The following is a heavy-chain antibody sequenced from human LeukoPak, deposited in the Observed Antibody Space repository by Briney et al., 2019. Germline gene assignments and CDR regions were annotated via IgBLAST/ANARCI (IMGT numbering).Heavy chain of an antibody. V-gene: IGHV1-8*02. Sequence: ASVKVSCKASGYTFTGYYLHRVRQAPGQGLEWMGWMNPNSGNTGYAQKFQGRVTMTRNTSISTAYMELSSLRSEDTAVYYCARGSTMTNAFDIWGQGTMVTVSS. CDR2: MNPNSGNT. D-gene: IGHD3-22*01. J-gene: IGHJ3*02. CDR3: ARGSTMTNAFDI. CDR1: GYTFTGYY.